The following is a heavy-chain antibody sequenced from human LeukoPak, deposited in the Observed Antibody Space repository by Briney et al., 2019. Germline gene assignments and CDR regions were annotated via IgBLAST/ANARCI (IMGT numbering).Heavy chain of an antibody. CDR1: GFTFSSYS. Sequence: PGGSLRLSCAASGFTFSSYSMNWVRQAPGKGLEWVSSISSSSSYIYYADSVKGRFTISRDNAKNSLYLQMNSLRAEDTAVYYCARGDSLWFGESSWWGWFDYWGQGTLVTVSS. V-gene: IGHV3-21*01. D-gene: IGHD3-10*01. CDR2: ISSSSSYI. J-gene: IGHJ4*02. CDR3: ARGDSLWFGESSWWGWFDY.